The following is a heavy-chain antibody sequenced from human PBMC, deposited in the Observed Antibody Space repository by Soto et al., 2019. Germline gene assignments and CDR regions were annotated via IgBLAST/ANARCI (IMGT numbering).Heavy chain of an antibody. CDR1: GGTFSSYA. J-gene: IGHJ4*02. CDR3: ASQDSSTPAYYFDY. D-gene: IGHD6-13*01. V-gene: IGHV1-69*13. Sequence: SVKVSCKASGGTFSSYAISWVRQAPGQGLEWMGGIIPIFGTANYAQKFQGRVTITADESTSTAYMELSSLRSEDTAVYYCASQDSSTPAYYFDYWGQGTLVTVSS. CDR2: IIPIFGTA.